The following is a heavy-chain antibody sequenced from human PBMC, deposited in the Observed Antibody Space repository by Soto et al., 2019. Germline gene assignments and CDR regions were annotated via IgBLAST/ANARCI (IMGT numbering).Heavy chain of an antibody. CDR2: IYYGGST. Sequence: ASETLSLTCSVSGGSINSYYWSWIRQPPGKGLEWIGYIYYGGSTDYNPSLRSRVTISLDTSKNQLSLKLTSVTAADTAMYYCAGYYDSSGYYPSDYWGQGTLVTVSS. J-gene: IGHJ4*02. CDR1: GGSINSYY. V-gene: IGHV4-59*01. D-gene: IGHD3-22*01. CDR3: AGYYDSSGYYPSDY.